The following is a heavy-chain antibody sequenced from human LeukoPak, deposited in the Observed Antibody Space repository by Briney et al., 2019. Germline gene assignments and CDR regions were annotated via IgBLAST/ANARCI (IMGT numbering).Heavy chain of an antibody. J-gene: IGHJ4*02. D-gene: IGHD3-10*01. CDR2: IYYSGST. V-gene: IGHV4-61*08. Sequence: PSETLSLTCTVSSGSVSSGGYYWTWIRQPPGRGLEWIGYIYYSGSTTYNPSLKSRSTISVDTSKNQFSLKLSSVTAADTAVYYCARGPYGSGIYYKYYYFDYWGQGTLVTVSS. CDR3: ARGPYGSGIYYKYYYFDY. CDR1: SGSVSSGGYY.